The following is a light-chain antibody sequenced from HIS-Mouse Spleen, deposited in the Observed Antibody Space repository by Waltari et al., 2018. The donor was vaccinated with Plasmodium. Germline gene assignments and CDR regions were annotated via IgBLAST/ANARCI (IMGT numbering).Light chain of an antibody. CDR3: QQLNSYPYT. V-gene: IGKV1-9*01. Sequence: DIQLTQSPSFLSASVGDRVTITCRASHGISSYLAWYQQKPGKAPKLLIYAASTLQSGVPSRFSGSGSGTEFTLTISSLQPEDFATDYCQQLNSYPYTFGQGTKLEIK. CDR2: AAS. J-gene: IGKJ2*01. CDR1: HGISSY.